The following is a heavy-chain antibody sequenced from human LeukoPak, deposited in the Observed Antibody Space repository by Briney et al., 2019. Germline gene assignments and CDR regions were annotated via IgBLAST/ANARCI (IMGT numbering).Heavy chain of an antibody. J-gene: IGHJ6*03. D-gene: IGHD2-2*01. CDR1: GGSISSGSYY. CDR3: VRIVVVPAALYYYYMDV. V-gene: IGHV4-61*02. Sequence: SETLSLTCTVSGGSISSGSYYWSWIRQPAGKGLEWIGRIYTSGSTNYNPFLKSRVTISVDTSKNQFSLKLSSVTAADTAVYYCVRIVVVPAALYYYYMDVWGKGTTVTVSS. CDR2: IYTSGST.